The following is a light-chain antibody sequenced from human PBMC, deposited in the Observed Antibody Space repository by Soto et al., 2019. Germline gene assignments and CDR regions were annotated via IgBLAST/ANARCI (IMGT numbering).Light chain of an antibody. V-gene: IGKV3-11*01. J-gene: IGKJ1*01. CDR3: QQRSNWPGT. Sequence: EIVMTQSPATLSVSPGERATLSCRASQSVKTFLLWYQHRPGQAPRVLIYDASNRATGIPIRFSGSGSGTDFTLTISSLNPEDFAVYYCQQRSNWPGTFGQGTKVDIK. CDR1: QSVKTF. CDR2: DAS.